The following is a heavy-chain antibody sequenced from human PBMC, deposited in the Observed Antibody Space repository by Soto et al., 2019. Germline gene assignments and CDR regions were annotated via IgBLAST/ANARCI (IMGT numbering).Heavy chain of an antibody. D-gene: IGHD6-19*01. CDR3: VKVEGYSSGTYWYFGL. J-gene: IGHJ2*01. Sequence: GGSLRLSCAASGFTFSSYAMSWVRQAPGKGLEWVSAISGSGGSTYYADSVKGRFTISRDNSKNTLYLQMNSLRAEDTAVYYCVKVEGYSSGTYWYFGLRGRGPLVTVSS. CDR2: ISGSGGST. CDR1: GFTFSSYA. V-gene: IGHV3-23*01.